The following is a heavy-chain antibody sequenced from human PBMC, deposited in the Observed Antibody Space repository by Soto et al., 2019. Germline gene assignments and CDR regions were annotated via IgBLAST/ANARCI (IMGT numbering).Heavy chain of an antibody. J-gene: IGHJ2*01. CDR1: GDSISSDSYY. V-gene: IGHV4-39*01. CDR3: ARRLDYWYFDL. D-gene: IGHD3-3*01. CDR2: IYYSGST. Sequence: QLQLQESGPGLVKPSETLSLTCSVSGDSISSDSYYWGWIRQPPGKGLEWIGNIYYSGSTYYNPSLQSRVTISVDTSKNQFSLRLSSVTAADTAVYYCARRLDYWYFDLWGRGTLVTVSS.